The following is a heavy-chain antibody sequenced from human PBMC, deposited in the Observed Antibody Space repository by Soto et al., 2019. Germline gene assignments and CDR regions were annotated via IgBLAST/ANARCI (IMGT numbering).Heavy chain of an antibody. J-gene: IGHJ4*02. CDR1: GYSFTKYG. Sequence: EVQLVQSGAEVKKPGESLKISCEGSGYSFTKYGMGWVREMPGKGLEWMGNSDPGDSDTRYSPSFQGQVTISVDKSTHTAYLQWRSLKASDTAIYYCARREHHDDDSGYSRYYFDYWGQGTLVTVSS. CDR3: ARREHHDDDSGYSRYYFDY. D-gene: IGHD5-12*01. V-gene: IGHV5-51*03. CDR2: SDPGDSDT.